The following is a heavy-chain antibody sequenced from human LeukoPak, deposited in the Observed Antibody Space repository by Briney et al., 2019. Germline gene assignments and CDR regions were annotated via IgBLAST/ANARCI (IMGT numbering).Heavy chain of an antibody. CDR2: TYYRSKWYN. CDR1: GDSVSNNIAA. V-gene: IGHV6-1*01. Sequence: SQTLSLTCVISGDSVSNNIAAWNWIRQSPSRGLEWLGRTYYRSKWYNDYAVSVESRITINPDTFKNQFSLQLNSVTPEDTAVYYCARDVTAGAGAVGMAVWGKGTTVTVSS. D-gene: IGHD6-13*01. CDR3: ARDVTAGAGAVGMAV. J-gene: IGHJ6*04.